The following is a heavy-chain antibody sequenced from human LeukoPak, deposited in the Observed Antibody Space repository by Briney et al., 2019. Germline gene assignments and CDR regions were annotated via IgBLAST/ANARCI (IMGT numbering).Heavy chain of an antibody. Sequence: GGSLRLSCAASGFTFSSNSMNWVRQAPGKGLEWVSYISSTGGTIYYADSMKGRFTISRDNAKNSLYLQMNSLRVEDTAVYYCARVVWFGELTDYWGQGTLVTVSS. CDR1: GFTFSSNS. V-gene: IGHV3-48*04. J-gene: IGHJ4*02. D-gene: IGHD3-10*01. CDR3: ARVVWFGELTDY. CDR2: ISSTGGTI.